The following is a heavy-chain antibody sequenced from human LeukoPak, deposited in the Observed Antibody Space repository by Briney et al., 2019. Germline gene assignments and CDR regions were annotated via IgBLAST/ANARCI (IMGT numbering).Heavy chain of an antibody. CDR1: GFTFSSYN. Sequence: GGSLRLSCAASGFTFSSYNMNWVRQAPGKGLEWVSSISSSSRYIYYADSVKGRFTISRDNAKNSLYLQMNSLRAEDTAVYYCATYSSSNGREFQYWGQGTLVTVSS. V-gene: IGHV3-21*01. D-gene: IGHD2-2*01. CDR3: ATYSSSNGREFQY. CDR2: ISSSSRYI. J-gene: IGHJ1*01.